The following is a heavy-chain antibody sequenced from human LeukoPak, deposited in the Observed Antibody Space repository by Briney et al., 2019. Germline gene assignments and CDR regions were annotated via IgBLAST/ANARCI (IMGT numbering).Heavy chain of an antibody. V-gene: IGHV1-8*01. CDR2: MSPNSGDT. Sequence: ASVTVSCKASGYTFTSYDFNWVRQATGQRPEWMGWMSPNSGDTGYAQKFQDRVTTTRNTSISTAYMELSSLRSDDTAVYYCARGPPNWGYDYWGPGTLVTVSS. D-gene: IGHD7-27*01. CDR3: ARGPPNWGYDY. J-gene: IGHJ4*02. CDR1: GYTFTSYD.